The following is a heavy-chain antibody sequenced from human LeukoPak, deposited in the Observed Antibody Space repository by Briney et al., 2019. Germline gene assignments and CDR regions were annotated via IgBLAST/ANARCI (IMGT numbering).Heavy chain of an antibody. D-gene: IGHD3-22*01. Sequence: PGGSLRLSCTASGFTFSSYAMSWVRQAPGKGLEWVSTMSGSGDSTYYADSVKGRFTVSRDNSKNTLYLQMNSLRGEDTAVYCCANPDSRGFYFSIRIDFWGRGTLVSVSS. CDR1: GFTFSSYA. J-gene: IGHJ4*02. V-gene: IGHV3-23*01. CDR3: ANPDSRGFYFSIRIDF. CDR2: MSGSGDST.